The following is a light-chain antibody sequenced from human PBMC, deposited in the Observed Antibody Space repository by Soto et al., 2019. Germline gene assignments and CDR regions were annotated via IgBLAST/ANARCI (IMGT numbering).Light chain of an antibody. CDR3: QQYGSSPPVP. CDR2: GAS. V-gene: IGKV3-20*01. CDR1: QSVSSIY. J-gene: IGKJ1*01. Sequence: EIVLTQSPGTLSLSPGERATLSCRASQSVSSIYLAWYQQKPGQAPRLLIYGASSRATGIPDRFSGSGSGTDFTLTISRLETEDFAVYYCQQYGSSPPVPFGQGTKVEIK.